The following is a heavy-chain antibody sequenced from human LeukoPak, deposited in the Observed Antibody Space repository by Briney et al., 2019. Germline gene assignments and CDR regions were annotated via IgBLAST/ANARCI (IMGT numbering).Heavy chain of an antibody. V-gene: IGHV1-69*01. Sequence: SGKVSCKASGGTFSSYATSWVRQAPGERLEWMGGIIPIFGTANYAQTFQGRVTITADESTSTAYMELRSLRSEGTAVYYCATQRELVGARNWGQGTLITVSS. J-gene: IGHJ4*02. CDR1: GGTFSSYA. CDR3: ATQRELVGARN. CDR2: IIPIFGTA. D-gene: IGHD1-26*01.